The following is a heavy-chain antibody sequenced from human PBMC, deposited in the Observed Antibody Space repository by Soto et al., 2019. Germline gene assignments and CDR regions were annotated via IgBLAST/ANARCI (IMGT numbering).Heavy chain of an antibody. CDR2: IYYSGST. J-gene: IGHJ4*02. CDR1: GGSISSYY. Sequence: QLQLQESGPGLVKPSETLSLTCTVSGGSISSYYWSWIRQPPGKGLEWIGYIYYSGSTNYNPSPMISVTVSVDTSKNQYALKLSSVSAADAAVYYCARALVGLYYFDYWGQGTLVTVSS. D-gene: IGHD1-26*01. V-gene: IGHV4-59*01. CDR3: ARALVGLYYFDY.